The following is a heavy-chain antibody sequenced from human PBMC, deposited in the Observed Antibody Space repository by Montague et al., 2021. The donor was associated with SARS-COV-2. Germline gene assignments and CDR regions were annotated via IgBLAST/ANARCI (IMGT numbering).Heavy chain of an antibody. Sequence: PALVKPTQTLTLTCTFSGFSLSTSGVGVGWIRQPPGKALEWLALIYWDDDKRYSPSLKTRLTITKDTSKNQVVLTMTNMDPVDTGTYYCAHRLARHCDINAHLWCTFDXWGQGTLVTVSS. V-gene: IGHV2-5*02. CDR1: GFSLSTSGVG. CDR3: AHRLARHCDINAHLWCTFDX. CDR2: IYWDDDK. D-gene: IGHD4/OR15-4a*01. J-gene: IGHJ4*02.